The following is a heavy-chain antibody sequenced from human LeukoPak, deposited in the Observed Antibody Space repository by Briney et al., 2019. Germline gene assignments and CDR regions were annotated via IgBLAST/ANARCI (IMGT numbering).Heavy chain of an antibody. CDR2: IDPSGGGT. CDR1: GYTFTTYY. J-gene: IGHJ4*02. CDR3: ASLGSGSSPIIDFDY. D-gene: IGHD3-10*01. Sequence: ASVKVSCRASGYTFTTYYMHWVRQAPGQGLEWMGIIDPSGGGTSYAPKFQGRVTMTRDTSTSTVYMELSSLRSEDTAVYYCASLGSGSSPIIDFDYWGQGTLVTVSS. V-gene: IGHV1-46*01.